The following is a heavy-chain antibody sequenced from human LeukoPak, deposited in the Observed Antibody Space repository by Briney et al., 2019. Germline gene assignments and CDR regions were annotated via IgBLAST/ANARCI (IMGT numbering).Heavy chain of an antibody. J-gene: IGHJ3*02. V-gene: IGHV3-21*01. CDR1: GFSLGSYS. CDR3: ARSSPHCSSTSCYNDAFDI. CDR2: ISSSSSYI. Sequence: LSCGASGFSLGSYSMKGVRQALEKGLEWVSSISSSSSYIYYADSVKGRFTISRDNAKNSLYLQMNSLRAEDTAVYYCARSSPHCSSTSCYNDAFDIWGQGTMVTVSS. D-gene: IGHD2-2*02.